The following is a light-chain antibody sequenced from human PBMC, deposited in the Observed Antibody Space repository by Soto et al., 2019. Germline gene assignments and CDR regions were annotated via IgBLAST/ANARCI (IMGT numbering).Light chain of an antibody. CDR3: SSYTSSSWV. V-gene: IGLV2-14*01. CDR1: SSDVGTYKY. Sequence: QPVLTQPASVSGSPGQSITISCTGTSSDVGTYKYVSWYQQHPGKVPKLMIYEVSNRPSGVSNRFSGSKSGNTASLTISGLQAEDEADYYCSSYTSSSWVFGGGTKLTVL. J-gene: IGLJ3*02. CDR2: EVS.